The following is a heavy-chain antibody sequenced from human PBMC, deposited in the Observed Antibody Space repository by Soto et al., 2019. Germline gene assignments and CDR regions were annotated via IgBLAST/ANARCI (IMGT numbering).Heavy chain of an antibody. CDR2: ISPYTGNT. Sequence: QVQLVQSGDEVKKPGASVKVSCKASGYIFVNYGIAWVRQAPGQGLEWMGWISPYTGNTHSATKVQGRLTMTTDTTTSTAYMELGSLTSDDTAVYYCGMVDKYVTPTPQDVWGQGTTVTVSS. CDR1: GYIFVNYG. J-gene: IGHJ6*02. D-gene: IGHD5-12*01. CDR3: GMVDKYVTPTPQDV. V-gene: IGHV1-18*01.